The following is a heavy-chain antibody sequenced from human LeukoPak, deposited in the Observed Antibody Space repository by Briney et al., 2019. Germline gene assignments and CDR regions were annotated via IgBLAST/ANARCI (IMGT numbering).Heavy chain of an antibody. D-gene: IGHD6-19*01. Sequence: PSETLSLTCAVSGYSISSGYYWGWIQQPPGKGLEWIGSIYHSGSTYYNPSLKSRVTISVDTSKNQFSLKLSSVTAADTAVYYCARSKPGWQGLYFDYWGQGTLVTVSS. CDR3: ARSKPGWQGLYFDY. V-gene: IGHV4-38-2*01. CDR1: GYSISSGYY. J-gene: IGHJ4*02. CDR2: IYHSGST.